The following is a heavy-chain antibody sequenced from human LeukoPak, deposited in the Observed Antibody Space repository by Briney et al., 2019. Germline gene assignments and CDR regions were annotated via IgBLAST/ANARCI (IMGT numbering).Heavy chain of an antibody. Sequence: GASVKVSCKASGYTFTDYFMHWVRQAPGQGLEWLGWVNLHTGDTNYAQNLQGRVTMTRDTSMSTAYMELSRLKSGDTAIYYCARGYSDSFYDYWGQGTLVSVSS. D-gene: IGHD2-15*01. J-gene: IGHJ4*02. V-gene: IGHV1-2*02. CDR3: ARGYSDSFYDY. CDR1: GYTFTDYF. CDR2: VNLHTGDT.